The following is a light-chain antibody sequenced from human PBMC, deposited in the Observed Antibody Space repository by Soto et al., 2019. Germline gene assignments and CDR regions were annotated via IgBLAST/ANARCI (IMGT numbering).Light chain of an antibody. CDR3: HQYHGWQWT. J-gene: IGKJ1*01. CDR2: GAS. CDR1: QSIGLA. Sequence: IVLTQSPATLSLSPGERATRSCRASQSIGLAIAGYQHKPVQAPTLRIHGASTRATGVPARFSRSGSGTELTLITTGIQYDDSAIYYCHQYHGWQWTFAQGTKVDIK. V-gene: IGKV3-15*01.